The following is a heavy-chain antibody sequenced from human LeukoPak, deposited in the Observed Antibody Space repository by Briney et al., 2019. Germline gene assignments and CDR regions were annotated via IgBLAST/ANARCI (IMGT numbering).Heavy chain of an antibody. D-gene: IGHD2-15*01. CDR1: GGSISSNSYY. CDR3: ARYCSGGSCYWGAFDI. CDR2: IYYSGST. J-gene: IGHJ3*02. Sequence: SETLSLTCAVSGGSISSNSYYWGWIRQPPGKGLEWIGSIYYSGSTYYNPSLKSRVTISVDTSKNQFSLKLSSVTAADTAVYYCARYCSGGSCYWGAFDIWGQGTMVTVSS. V-gene: IGHV4-39*01.